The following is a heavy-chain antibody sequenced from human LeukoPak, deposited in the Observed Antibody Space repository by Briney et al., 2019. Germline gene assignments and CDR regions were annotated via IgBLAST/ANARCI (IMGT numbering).Heavy chain of an antibody. V-gene: IGHV3-30*18. J-gene: IGHJ4*02. Sequence: GGSLRLSCAASGFTFSGFGMHWVRQAPGKGLEWVAVISYDGSNKYYADSVKGRFTISRDNSKNTLYLQMNSLRAEDTAVYYCAKGYLRYFDPSWFDYWGQGTLVTVSS. CDR1: GFTFSGFG. CDR2: ISYDGSNK. D-gene: IGHD3-9*01. CDR3: AKGYLRYFDPSWFDY.